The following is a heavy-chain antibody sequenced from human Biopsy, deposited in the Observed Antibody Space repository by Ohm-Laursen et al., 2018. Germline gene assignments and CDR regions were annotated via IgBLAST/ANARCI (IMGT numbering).Heavy chain of an antibody. V-gene: IGHV4-39*07. J-gene: IGHJ4*02. CDR2: IYNTETT. CDR1: GGSISSSTTYY. D-gene: IGHD2-15*01. CDR3: ARRGSGGRSFDY. Sequence: PGTLSLTCTVSGGSISSSTTYYWAWLRQPPGKGLEWIGSIYNTETTFYNPSLKSRVTISADTSKNQFSLKLGSVTVADTAVFYCARRGSGGRSFDYWGQGSLVTVSS.